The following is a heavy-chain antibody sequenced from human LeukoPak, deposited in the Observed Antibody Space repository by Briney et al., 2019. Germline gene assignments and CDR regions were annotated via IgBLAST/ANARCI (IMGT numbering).Heavy chain of an antibody. CDR3: ARDQDYGSGSYFFDY. J-gene: IGHJ4*02. CDR2: INPSGGST. D-gene: IGHD3-10*01. Sequence: ASVKVSWKASGFPFTRYYLHWLRQAPGQGLEWMGIINPSGGSTSYAQKFQGRVTMTRDTSTSTVYMELSSLRSEDTAVYYCARDQDYGSGSYFFDYWGQGSLVTVSS. V-gene: IGHV1-46*01. CDR1: GFPFTRYY.